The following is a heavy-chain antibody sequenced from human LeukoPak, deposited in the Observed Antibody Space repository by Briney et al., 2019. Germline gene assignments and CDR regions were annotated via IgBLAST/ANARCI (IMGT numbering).Heavy chain of an antibody. CDR1: GFTFGDYS. CDR2: IRKKAYGGTT. Sequence: GGSLRLSCEASGFTFGDYSMSWVRQAPGKGLSWVGFIRKKAYGGTTEYAASVKGRFTISRDDSKSIVYLQMNNLKTEDTAVYYCTRNDSPGPNWGQGTLVTVSS. CDR3: TRNDSPGPN. D-gene: IGHD2-15*01. J-gene: IGHJ4*02. V-gene: IGHV3-49*04.